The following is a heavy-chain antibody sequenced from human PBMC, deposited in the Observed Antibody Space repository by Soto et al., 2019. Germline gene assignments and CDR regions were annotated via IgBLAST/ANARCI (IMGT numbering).Heavy chain of an antibody. V-gene: IGHV4-34*01. CDR3: ARYGVYSSSWPF. Sequence: SETLSLTCAVYGGSFSGYYWSWIRQPPGKGLEWIGEINHSGSTNYNPSLKSRVTISVDTSKNQFSLKLSSVTAADTAVYYCARYGVYSSSWPFWGQGTTVTVSS. CDR1: GGSFSGYY. J-gene: IGHJ6*02. D-gene: IGHD6-13*01. CDR2: INHSGST.